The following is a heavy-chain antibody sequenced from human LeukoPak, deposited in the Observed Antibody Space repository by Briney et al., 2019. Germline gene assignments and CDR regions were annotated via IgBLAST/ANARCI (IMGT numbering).Heavy chain of an antibody. Sequence: ASVKVSCKASGYTFTSYDINWVRQATGQGLEWMGWMNPNSGNTGYAQKFQGRVTMTRNTSISTAYMERSSLRSEDTAVYYCARDVPMIKLKRKVRWFDPWGQGTLVTVSS. CDR3: ARDVPMIKLKRKVRWFDP. CDR2: MNPNSGNT. V-gene: IGHV1-8*01. CDR1: GYTFTSYD. J-gene: IGHJ5*02. D-gene: IGHD3-22*01.